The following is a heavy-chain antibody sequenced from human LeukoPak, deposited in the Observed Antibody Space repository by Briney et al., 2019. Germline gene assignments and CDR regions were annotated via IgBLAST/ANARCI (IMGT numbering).Heavy chain of an antibody. J-gene: IGHJ4*02. Sequence: SVNVSCKASGYTFTSYGISWVRQAPGQGLERMGGIIPIFGTANYAQKFQGRVTITADESTSTAYMELSSLRSEDTSVYYCARGRVGGAAAYFDYWGQGTLVTVSS. D-gene: IGHD6-13*01. CDR1: GYTFTSYG. CDR2: IIPIFGTA. V-gene: IGHV1-69*13. CDR3: ARGRVGGAAAYFDY.